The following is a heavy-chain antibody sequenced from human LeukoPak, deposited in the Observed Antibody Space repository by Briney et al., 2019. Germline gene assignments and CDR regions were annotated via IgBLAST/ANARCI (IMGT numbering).Heavy chain of an antibody. CDR3: ARGPRIDPYSSGWYGWFDP. V-gene: IGHV4-34*01. CDR2: INHSGST. CDR1: GGSFSGYY. Sequence: PSETLSLTCAVYGGSFSGYYWSWIRQPPGKGLEWIGEINHSGSTNYNPSLKSRVTISVDTSKNQFSLKLGSVTAADTAVYYCARGPRIDPYSSGWYGWFDPWGRGTLVTVSS. D-gene: IGHD6-19*01. J-gene: IGHJ5*02.